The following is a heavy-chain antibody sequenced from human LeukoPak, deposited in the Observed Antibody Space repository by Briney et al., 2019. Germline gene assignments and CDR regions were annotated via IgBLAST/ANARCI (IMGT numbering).Heavy chain of an antibody. D-gene: IGHD5-18*01. V-gene: IGHV4-34*01. J-gene: IGHJ1*01. Sequence: KPSETLSLTCAVYGGSFSGYYWSWLRQPPGKGLEWIGEINHSGSTNYNPSLKSRVTISVDTSKNQFSLKLSSVTAADTAVYYCAIPSGYSYGPYFQHWGQGTLVTVSS. CDR2: INHSGST. CDR3: AIPSGYSYGPYFQH. CDR1: GGSFSGYY.